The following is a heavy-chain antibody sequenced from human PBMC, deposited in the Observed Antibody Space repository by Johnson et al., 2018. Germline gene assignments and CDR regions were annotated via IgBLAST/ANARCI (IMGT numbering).Heavy chain of an antibody. V-gene: IGHV3-20*04. CDR1: GFTFDDYA. CDR3: ARDRDINTWSNDAFDI. J-gene: IGHJ3*02. Sequence: VQLVESGGGLVQPGRSLRLSCAASGFTFDDYAMHWVRQAPGKGLAWVSGLNWNGGRTGYADSVKGRFTISRDTAKNSLSLQMNSLGTQDTAVYYCARDRDINTWSNDAFDIWGQGTMVTVSS. CDR2: LNWNGGRT. D-gene: IGHD5-24*01.